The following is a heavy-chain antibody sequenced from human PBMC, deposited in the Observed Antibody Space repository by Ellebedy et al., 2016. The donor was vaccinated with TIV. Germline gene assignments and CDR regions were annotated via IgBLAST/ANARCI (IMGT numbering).Heavy chain of an antibody. CDR1: GGSISSYY. Sequence: MPGGSLRLSCTVSGGSISSYYWSWIRQPPGKGLEWIGYIYYSGSTNYNPSLKSRVTISVDTSKNQFSLKLSSVTAADTAVYYCAREGRGFGELSALIFDYWGQGTLVTVSS. V-gene: IGHV4-59*01. D-gene: IGHD3-10*01. J-gene: IGHJ4*02. CDR2: IYYSGST. CDR3: AREGRGFGELSALIFDY.